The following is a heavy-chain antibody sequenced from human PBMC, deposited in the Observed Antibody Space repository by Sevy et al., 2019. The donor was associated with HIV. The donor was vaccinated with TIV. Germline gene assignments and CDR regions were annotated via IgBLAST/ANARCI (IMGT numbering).Heavy chain of an antibody. CDR1: GYSVSDLS. Sequence: ASVKVSCKVSGYSVSDLSIHWVRQAPGKGLEWMGGYDPEDGETIYAQKFQGRVTTTEDTSTDTAYMELSSLRSEDTAVYYCATSPDYYDSSRDAFDIWGQGTMVTVSS. D-gene: IGHD3-22*01. CDR3: ATSPDYYDSSRDAFDI. J-gene: IGHJ3*02. CDR2: YDPEDGET. V-gene: IGHV1-24*01.